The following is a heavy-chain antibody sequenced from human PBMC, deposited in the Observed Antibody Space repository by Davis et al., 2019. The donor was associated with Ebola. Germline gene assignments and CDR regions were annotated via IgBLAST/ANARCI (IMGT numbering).Heavy chain of an antibody. CDR2: INKDGSSR. D-gene: IGHD3-10*01. CDR3: ARDGIFWLGELADLDY. CDR1: GFTFSSYW. V-gene: IGHV3-74*01. J-gene: IGHJ4*02. Sequence: PGGSLRLSCAASGFTFSSYWMHWVRQAPGKGLVWVSRINKDGSSRDYADSVQGRFTISRDNARNTLYLQMNSLRAEDTAVYYCARDGIFWLGELADLDYWGQGTLVTVSS.